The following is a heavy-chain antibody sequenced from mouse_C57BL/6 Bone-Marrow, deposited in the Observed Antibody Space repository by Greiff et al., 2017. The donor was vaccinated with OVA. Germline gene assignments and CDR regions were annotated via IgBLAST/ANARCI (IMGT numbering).Heavy chain of an antibody. CDR2: IYPGDGDT. CDR1: GYAFSSYW. V-gene: IGHV1-80*01. Sequence: SGAELVKPGASVKISCKASGYAFSSYWMNWVKQRPGKGLEWIGQIYPGDGDTNYNGKFKGKATLTADKSSSTAYMQLSSLTSEDSAVYFCARWGSSTYWYFDVWGTVTTVTVSS. CDR3: ARWGSSTYWYFDV. D-gene: IGHD1-1*01. J-gene: IGHJ1*03.